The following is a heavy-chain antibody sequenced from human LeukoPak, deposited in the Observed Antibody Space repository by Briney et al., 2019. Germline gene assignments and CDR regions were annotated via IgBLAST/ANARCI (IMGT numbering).Heavy chain of an antibody. V-gene: IGHV4-30-2*01. Sequence: SETLSLTCAVSGGSISSGGYSWSWIRQPPGKGLECIGYIYHSGSTYYNPSLKSRVTISVDRSKNQFSLKLSSVTAADTAVYYCARARVGATKEILNWGQGTLVTVSS. CDR3: ARARVGATKEILN. D-gene: IGHD1-26*01. CDR2: IYHSGST. CDR1: GGSISSGGYS. J-gene: IGHJ4*02.